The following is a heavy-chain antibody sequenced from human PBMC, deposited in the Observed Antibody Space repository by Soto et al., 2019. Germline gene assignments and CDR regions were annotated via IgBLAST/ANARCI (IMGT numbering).Heavy chain of an antibody. CDR3: ARGGPDLATIGGFDY. CDR2: IHCSGATP. J-gene: IGHJ4*02. D-gene: IGHD3-16*01. V-gene: IGHV1-46*01. CDR1: GYTFTNYY. Sequence: ASVKVSCKASGYTFTNYYMHWVRQAPGQGLEWMGVIHCSGATPTYAQKFQGRVTMARDTSTSTVYVELSSLTSEDTAVYYCARGGPDLATIGGFDYWGQGTLVTVSS.